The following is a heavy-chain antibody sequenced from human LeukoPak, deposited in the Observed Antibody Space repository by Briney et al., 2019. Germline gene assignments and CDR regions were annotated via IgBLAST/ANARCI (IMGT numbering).Heavy chain of an antibody. CDR1: GGSFSDYY. CDR2: INHRGST. Sequence: SETLSLTCAVYGGSFSDYYWTWIRQPPGKGLEWIGEINHRGSTNNNPSLRSRVTISVDSSMNQFSLKLTSVTAADTAVYYCAKSNGYGLVDIWGQGTMVTVSS. J-gene: IGHJ3*02. D-gene: IGHD3-10*01. CDR3: AKSNGYGLVDI. V-gene: IGHV4-34*01.